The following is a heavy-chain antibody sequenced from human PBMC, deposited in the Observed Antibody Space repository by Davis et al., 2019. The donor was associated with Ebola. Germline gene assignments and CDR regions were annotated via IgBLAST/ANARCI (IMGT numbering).Heavy chain of an antibody. V-gene: IGHV3-21*01. J-gene: IGHJ4*02. Sequence: GESLKIPCAASGFTFSTYIMNWVRQAPGKGLEWVASISSTNSYIYYADSVKGRLTVSRDNAKRLLFLQMDTLRAEDTAVYYCARGGSYDYWGQGTLVTVSS. CDR3: ARGGSYDY. CDR2: ISSTNSYI. D-gene: IGHD1-26*01. CDR1: GFTFSTYI.